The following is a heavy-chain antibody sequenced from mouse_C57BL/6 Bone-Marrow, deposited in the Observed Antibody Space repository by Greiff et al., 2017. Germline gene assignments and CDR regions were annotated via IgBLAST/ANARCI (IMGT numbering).Heavy chain of an antibody. D-gene: IGHD2-2*01. CDR3: ARRRVTTSYAMDY. CDR1: GFTFSSYG. V-gene: IGHV5-6*01. CDR2: ISSGGSYT. Sequence: EVQLVESGGDLVKPGGSLKLSCAASGFTFSSYGMSWVRQTPDKRLEWVATISSGGSYTYYPDSVKGRFTISRDNAKNTLYLQMSSLKSEDTAMYYCARRRVTTSYAMDYWGQGTSVTVSS. J-gene: IGHJ4*01.